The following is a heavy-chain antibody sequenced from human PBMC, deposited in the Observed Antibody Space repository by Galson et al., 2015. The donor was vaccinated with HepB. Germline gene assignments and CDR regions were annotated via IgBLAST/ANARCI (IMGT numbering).Heavy chain of an antibody. J-gene: IGHJ6*02. V-gene: IGHV3-66*02. D-gene: IGHD2-2*01. CDR3: AREYCSSTSCYEYYYYGMDV. CDR2: IYSGGST. Sequence: SLRLSCAASGFTVSSNYMSWVRQAPGKGLEWVSVIYSGGSTYYADSVKGRFTISRDNSKNTLYLQMNSLRAEDTAVYYCAREYCSSTSCYEYYYYGMDVWGQGTTVTASS. CDR1: GFTVSSNY.